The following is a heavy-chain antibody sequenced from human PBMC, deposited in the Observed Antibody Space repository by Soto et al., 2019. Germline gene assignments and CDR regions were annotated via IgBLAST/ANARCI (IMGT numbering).Heavy chain of an antibody. CDR2: INAGNGNT. J-gene: IGHJ4*02. D-gene: IGHD5-12*01. V-gene: IGHV1-3*01. CDR1: GYTFTSYA. Sequence: ASVKVSCTASGYTFTSYAMHWVRQAPGQRLEWMGWINAGNGNTKYSQKFQGRVTITADKFTNTVYMELSSLRSDDTAVYYCGRVVAIPGYPDNWGQGTLVTVSS. CDR3: GRVVAIPGYPDN.